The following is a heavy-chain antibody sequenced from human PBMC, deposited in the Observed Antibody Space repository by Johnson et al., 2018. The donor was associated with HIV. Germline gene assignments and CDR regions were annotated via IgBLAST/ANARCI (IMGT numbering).Heavy chain of an antibody. J-gene: IGHJ3*02. Sequence: QLVESGGGLVQPGGSLRLSCTPSGFTFSDYFMSWIRQAPGKGLECLAYISSSGSSIYYTDSVKGRFTISRDNSKNTLYLQMNSLRVEDTAVYYCGRDFGYYYDRWAFDIWGQGTMVTVSS. V-gene: IGHV3-11*04. CDR1: GFTFSDYF. CDR3: GRDFGYYYDRWAFDI. CDR2: ISSSGSSI. D-gene: IGHD3-22*01.